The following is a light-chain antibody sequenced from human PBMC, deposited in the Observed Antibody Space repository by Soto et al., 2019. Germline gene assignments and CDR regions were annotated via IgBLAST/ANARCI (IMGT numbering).Light chain of an antibody. CDR2: GAS. CDR3: QQYDSSPLT. J-gene: IGKJ4*02. CDR1: PSVSSSF. V-gene: IGKV3-20*01. Sequence: EIILTQSPGTLSLSPGERATLSCRASPSVSSSFLAWHQQKPGQAPRLLIYGASSRTTGIPDRFSGSGSGTDFTLTISRLEPEDFAVYYCQQYDSSPLTFGGGTKVEIK.